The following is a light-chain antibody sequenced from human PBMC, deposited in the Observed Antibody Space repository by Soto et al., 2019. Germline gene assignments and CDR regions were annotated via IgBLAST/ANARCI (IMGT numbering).Light chain of an antibody. J-gene: IGKJ2*01. V-gene: IGKV1-5*03. CDR3: QQYNDFQYT. CDR1: QSIGSW. CDR2: KAT. Sequence: DIQMTQSPSTLSVSVGDGVTITCRASQSIGSWLAWYQQKPGKAPKLLIYKATNLQSGVPSRFSGSGSGTDFSLTISSLQPVDSATYYCQQYNDFQYTFGQGTKLEI.